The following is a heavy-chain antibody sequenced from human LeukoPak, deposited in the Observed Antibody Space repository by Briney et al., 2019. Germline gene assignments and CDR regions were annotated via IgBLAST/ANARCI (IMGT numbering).Heavy chain of an antibody. J-gene: IGHJ6*03. Sequence: SETLSLTCAVYGGSFSGYYWSWIRQPPGKGLEWIGEINHSGSTNYNPSLKSRVTISVDTSRNQLSLKLSSVTAADTAVYYCARVDSSSWYGYYYYYYMDVWGKGTTVTVSS. D-gene: IGHD6-13*01. CDR1: GGSFSGYY. CDR3: ARVDSSSWYGYYYYYYMDV. CDR2: INHSGST. V-gene: IGHV4-34*01.